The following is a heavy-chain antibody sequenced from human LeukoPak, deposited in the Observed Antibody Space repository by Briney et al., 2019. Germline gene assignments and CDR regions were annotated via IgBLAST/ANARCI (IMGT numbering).Heavy chain of an antibody. D-gene: IGHD5-12*01. CDR2: IYSSGST. CDR1: GGSISSYY. Sequence: SETLSLTCTVSGGSISSYYWSWIRQPPGKGLEWIGYIYSSGSTNYSPSLKSRVTVSVDTSKNQFSLKLYSVTAADTAVYYCARRYSGYGNAFDIWGQGTMVTVSS. V-gene: IGHV4-59*08. J-gene: IGHJ3*02. CDR3: ARRYSGYGNAFDI.